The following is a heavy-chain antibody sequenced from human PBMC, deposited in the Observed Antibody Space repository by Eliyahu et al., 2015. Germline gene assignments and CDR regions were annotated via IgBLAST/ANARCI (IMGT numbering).Heavy chain of an antibody. V-gene: IGHV3-48*02. CDR3: ATTVSGY. D-gene: IGHD4-11*01. CDR2: ITGSSGNI. CDR1: GFIFSSXS. J-gene: IGHJ4*02. Sequence: EVQLVESGGGLVQPGGSLRLSCAASGFIFSSXSMNWVRQAPGKGLEWVSYITGSSGNISYADSVKGRFTASRDNAKNSLYLQMNSLRDEDTAVYYCATTVSGYWGQGTLVTVSS.